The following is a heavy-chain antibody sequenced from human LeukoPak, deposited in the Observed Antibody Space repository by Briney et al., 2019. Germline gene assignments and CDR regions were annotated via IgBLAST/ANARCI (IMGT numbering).Heavy chain of an antibody. CDR3: VLGGAYSPFDY. CDR1: GYPFTSYG. J-gene: IGHJ4*02. V-gene: IGHV1-18*01. Sequence: AGSVKVSFKASGYPFTSYGISWVRQAPGQGLEWMGWISAYNGNTNYAQKLQGRVTMTTDTSTSTAYMELRSLRSDDTAVYYCVLGGAYSPFDYWGQGTLVTVSS. D-gene: IGHD2-21*01. CDR2: ISAYNGNT.